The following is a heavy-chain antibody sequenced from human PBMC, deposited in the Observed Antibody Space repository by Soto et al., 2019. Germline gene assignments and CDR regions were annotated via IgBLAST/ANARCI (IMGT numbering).Heavy chain of an antibody. V-gene: IGHV4-39*01. CDR1: GDSISSSTYY. Sequence: SETLSLTCTVSGDSISSSTYYWGWIRQPPGKGLECIGSMFYSGNTYYNPSLKSRVTLSIDTSKNQFSLKLNAVTAADTAVYYCGAYDSSRYLWGQRTLVTVSS. CDR3: GAYDSSRYL. CDR2: MFYSGNT. J-gene: IGHJ4*02. D-gene: IGHD3-22*01.